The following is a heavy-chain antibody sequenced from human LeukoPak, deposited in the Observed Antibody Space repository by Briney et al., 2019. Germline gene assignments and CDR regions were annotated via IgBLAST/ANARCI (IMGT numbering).Heavy chain of an antibody. J-gene: IGHJ5*02. Sequence: GGSLRLSCAASGFTFSRYSMNWVRQAPGEGLEWVSYISRSSSTIHYADSVKGRFTISRDNAKSSLFLQMNSLRAEDTAVYYCARDGGATMVRGVATYDPWGQGTLVTVSS. V-gene: IGHV3-48*04. CDR3: ARDGGATMVRGVATYDP. CDR2: ISRSSSTI. CDR1: GFTFSRYS. D-gene: IGHD3-10*01.